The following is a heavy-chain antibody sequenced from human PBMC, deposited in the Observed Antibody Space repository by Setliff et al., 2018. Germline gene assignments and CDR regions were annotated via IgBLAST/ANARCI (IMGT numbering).Heavy chain of an antibody. Sequence: VKVSCKASGYTFTSYGISWVRQATGQGLEWMGWMNPNSGNTNYAQKFQGRVTITADKSTSTAYMELSSLRSEDTAVYYCARDILLGRVPTAMVSETPGYWGQGTLVTVSS. D-gene: IGHD5-18*01. CDR1: GYTFTSYG. CDR3: ARDILLGRVPTAMVSETPGY. V-gene: IGHV1-18*01. J-gene: IGHJ4*02. CDR2: MNPNSGNT.